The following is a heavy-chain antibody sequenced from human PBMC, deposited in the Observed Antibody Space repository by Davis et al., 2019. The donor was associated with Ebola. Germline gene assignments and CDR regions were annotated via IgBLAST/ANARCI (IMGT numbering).Heavy chain of an antibody. J-gene: IGHJ4*02. CDR3: ARYRVAMVKGVPYFDY. V-gene: IGHV4-39*01. Sequence: SETLSLTCTVSGDSISSNDYFWGWIRQPPGKGLEWIASIDYTGKTYYLPSLKSRLTLSVDTYKNQVSLHLTSVTAEDTAVYHCARYRVAMVKGVPYFDYWGQGRLVTVAS. CDR2: IDYTGKT. D-gene: IGHD3-10*01. CDR1: GDSISSNDYF.